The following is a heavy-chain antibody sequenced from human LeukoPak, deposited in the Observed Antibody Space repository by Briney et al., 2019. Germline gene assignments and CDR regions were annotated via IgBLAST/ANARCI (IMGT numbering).Heavy chain of an antibody. CDR1: GFTFSSYW. D-gene: IGHD3-16*01. Sequence: PGGSLRLSCAASGFTFSSYWMHWVRQAPGKGLVWVSRINSDGSSTSYADSLKGRFSISRDNAKNTLYLQMNSLRAEDTAVYYWASLRGGGDYWGQRTLVTVSS. J-gene: IGHJ4*02. V-gene: IGHV3-74*01. CDR3: ASLRGGGDY. CDR2: INSDGSST.